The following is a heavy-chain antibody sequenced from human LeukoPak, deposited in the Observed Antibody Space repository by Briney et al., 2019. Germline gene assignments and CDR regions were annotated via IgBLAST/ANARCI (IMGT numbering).Heavy chain of an antibody. J-gene: IGHJ4*02. CDR3: ARCPRWAHFDY. V-gene: IGHV3-48*03. Sequence: SGASLRLSCAGSGFTFSSYEMNWVRQAPGKGLEWDSYISSSGRAIYYADSVKGRFTVSRDNAKNSLYLQMNSLRAEDTAVYYCARCPRWAHFDYWGQGTLVTVSS. D-gene: IGHD4-23*01. CDR2: ISSSGRAI. CDR1: GFTFSSYE.